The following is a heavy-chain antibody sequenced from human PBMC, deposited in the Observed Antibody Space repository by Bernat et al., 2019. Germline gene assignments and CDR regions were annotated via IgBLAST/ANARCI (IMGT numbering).Heavy chain of an antibody. CDR3: AKRYYYDSSGYSSMDV. D-gene: IGHD3-22*01. J-gene: IGHJ6*02. CDR1: GFTFSSYA. Sequence: EVQLLESGGGLVQPGGSLRLSCAASGFTFSSYAMSWVRQAPGKGLEWVSAISGSGGSTYYADSVKGRFTISRDNSKNTLYLQMNSLRAEDTAVYYCAKRYYYDSSGYSSMDVWGQGTTVTVSS. V-gene: IGHV3-23*01. CDR2: ISGSGGST.